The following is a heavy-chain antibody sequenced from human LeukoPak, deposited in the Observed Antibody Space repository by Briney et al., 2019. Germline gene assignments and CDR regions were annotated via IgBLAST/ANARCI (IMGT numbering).Heavy chain of an antibody. V-gene: IGHV3-23*01. D-gene: IGHD4-17*01. CDR3: ARDYGVI. Sequence: GASLRLSCAASGFTFSNYAMSWVRQAPGKGLEWVSAVSGRDTSTYYTDSVKGRFTISRDNSKNTLYLQMNSLRAEDTAVYYCARDYGVIWGQGTMVTVSS. CDR1: GFTFSNYA. J-gene: IGHJ3*02. CDR2: VSGRDTST.